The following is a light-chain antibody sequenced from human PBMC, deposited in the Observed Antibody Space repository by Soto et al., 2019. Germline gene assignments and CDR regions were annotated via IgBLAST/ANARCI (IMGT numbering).Light chain of an antibody. CDR2: TND. Sequence: QPVLTQPPSASGTPGQRVTISCSGGTSNIGSKSVTWYQQLPGMAPKLLIHTNDQRPSGVPDRFSGSKSGTSASLAISGLQSEDEADYFCAAWDDSLPGVVFGGGTKVTVL. CDR1: TSNIGSKS. V-gene: IGLV1-44*01. CDR3: AAWDDSLPGVV. J-gene: IGLJ2*01.